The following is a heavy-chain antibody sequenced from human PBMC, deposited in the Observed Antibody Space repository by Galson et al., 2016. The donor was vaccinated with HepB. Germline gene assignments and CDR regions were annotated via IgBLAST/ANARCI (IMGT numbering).Heavy chain of an antibody. CDR3: ARGSSSWRYYYYYGMDV. CDR1: GFTFSSYA. CDR2: ISYDGSNK. J-gene: IGHJ6*02. D-gene: IGHD6-13*01. V-gene: IGHV3-30-3*01. Sequence: SLRLSCAASGFTFSSYAMHWVRQAPGKGLEWVAVISYDGSNKYNVDSVKGRFTISRDNSKNTLYLQMNSLRAEDTAVYYCARGSSSWRYYYYYGMDVWGQGTTVTVSS.